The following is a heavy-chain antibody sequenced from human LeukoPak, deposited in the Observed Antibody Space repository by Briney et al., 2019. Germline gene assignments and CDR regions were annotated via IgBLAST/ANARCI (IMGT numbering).Heavy chain of an antibody. CDR2: IYYSGST. CDR1: DDSISSSSYY. CDR3: ARHVWLQPFDY. J-gene: IGHJ4*02. D-gene: IGHD3-9*01. V-gene: IGHV4-61*05. Sequence: SETLSLTCTVSDDSISSSSYYWGWIRQPPGKGLGWIGYIYYSGSTNYNPSPKSRVTISVDTSKNQFSLKLSSVTAADTAVYYCARHVWLQPFDYWGQGTLVTVSS.